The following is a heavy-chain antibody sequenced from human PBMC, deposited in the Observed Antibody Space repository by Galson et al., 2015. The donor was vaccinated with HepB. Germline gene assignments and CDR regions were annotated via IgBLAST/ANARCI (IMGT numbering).Heavy chain of an antibody. V-gene: IGHV5-51*01. Sequence: QSGAEVKKPGESLKISCKGSGYSFTSYWIGWVRQMPGKGLEWMGIIYPGDSDTRYSPSFQGQVTISADKSISTAYLQWSSLKASDTAMYYCARQFNLYPFSPYGSGSDAFDIWGQGTMVTVSS. CDR2: IYPGDSDT. CDR1: GYSFTSYW. CDR3: ARQFNLYPFSPYGSGSDAFDI. J-gene: IGHJ3*02. D-gene: IGHD3-10*01.